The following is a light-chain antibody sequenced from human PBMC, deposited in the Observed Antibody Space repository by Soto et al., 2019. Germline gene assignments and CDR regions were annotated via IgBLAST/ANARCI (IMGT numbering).Light chain of an antibody. CDR1: QSISSW. J-gene: IGKJ5*01. CDR3: QQYNSYIT. V-gene: IGKV1-5*03. CDR2: KAS. Sequence: DIQVTQSPSTLSASVGDRVNITCRASQSISSWLSWYQQKPGKAPKLLIYKASSLESGVPSRFSGSGSGTEFTLTISSLQPDDFATYYCQQYNSYITFGQGTRLEIK.